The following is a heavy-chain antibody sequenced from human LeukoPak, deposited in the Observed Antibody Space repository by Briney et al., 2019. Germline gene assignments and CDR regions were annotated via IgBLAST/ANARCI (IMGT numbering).Heavy chain of an antibody. J-gene: IGHJ4*02. Sequence: SETLSLTCTVSGYSISSGHYWGWIRQPQGKGLEWIGTIYHSGSTYYNPSLKSRVTISVDTSKNQFSLKLSSVTAADTAVYYCARVRGYCSSTTCYRYYFDYWGQGTLVTVSS. V-gene: IGHV4-38-2*02. CDR1: GYSISSGHY. D-gene: IGHD2-2*01. CDR2: IYHSGST. CDR3: ARVRGYCSSTTCYRYYFDY.